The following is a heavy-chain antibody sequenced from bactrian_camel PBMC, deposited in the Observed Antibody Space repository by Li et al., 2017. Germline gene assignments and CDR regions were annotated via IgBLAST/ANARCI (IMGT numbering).Heavy chain of an antibody. CDR1: GFTFSDYY. CDR2: IYADGGTT. CDR3: AARLGYCLSFKYFDY. J-gene: IGHJ4*01. V-gene: IGHV3-2*01. D-gene: IGHD2*01. Sequence: HVQLVESGGGLVQPGGSLRLSCAASGFTFSDYYMTWVRQAPGKGLGSVSSIYADGGTTYYTDSVKGRFTISRDSARKTLYLQMNNLKPEDTAMYYCAARLGYCLSFKYFDYHGQGTQVTVS.